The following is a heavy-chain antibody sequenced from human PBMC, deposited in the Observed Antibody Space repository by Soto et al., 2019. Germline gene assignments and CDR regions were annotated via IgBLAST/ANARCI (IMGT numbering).Heavy chain of an antibody. CDR3: AIFGGSVSG. D-gene: IGHD3-10*01. CDR1: GYTFTRYT. V-gene: IGHV1-3*01. CDR2: INAGNDNI. Sequence: QVQLVQSGAEVKKPGASVKVSCKASGYTFTRYTMYWVRQAPGQRLECMGWINAGNDNIKYSQKFQGRVTITTDTSAGTAYMDLTSLRSEDTAVYYCAIFGGSVSGWGQGTLVTVSS. J-gene: IGHJ4*02.